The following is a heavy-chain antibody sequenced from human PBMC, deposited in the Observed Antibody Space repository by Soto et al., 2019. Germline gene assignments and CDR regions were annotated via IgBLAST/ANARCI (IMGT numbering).Heavy chain of an antibody. Sequence: SETLSLTCTVSGGSISSGGYYWSWIRQHPGKGLEWIGYIYYSGSTHYNPSLKSRVTISVDTSKNQFSLKLSSVTAADTAVYYCARVGSGDSHNAFDIWGQGTMVTV. J-gene: IGHJ3*02. CDR3: ARVGSGDSHNAFDI. CDR1: GGSISSGGYY. V-gene: IGHV4-31*03. D-gene: IGHD3-10*01. CDR2: IYYSGST.